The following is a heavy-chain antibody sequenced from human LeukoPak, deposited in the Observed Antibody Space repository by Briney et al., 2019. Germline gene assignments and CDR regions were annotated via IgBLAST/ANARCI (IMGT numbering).Heavy chain of an antibody. D-gene: IGHD2-15*01. CDR1: GFTFSTFA. Sequence: GGSLRLSCAASGFTFSTFAMSWVRQAPGKGLEWVSTISGSGTSTYFADSVKGRFTISRDNSKNTLYLQMNSLRAEDTAVYYCAKDPEQLIGYCSGGTCSLRYWGLGTLVTVSS. V-gene: IGHV3-23*01. CDR3: AKDPEQLIGYCSGGTCSLRY. CDR2: ISGSGTST. J-gene: IGHJ4*02.